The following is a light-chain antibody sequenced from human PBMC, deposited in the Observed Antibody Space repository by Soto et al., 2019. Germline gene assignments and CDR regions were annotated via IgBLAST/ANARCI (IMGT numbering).Light chain of an antibody. CDR3: QKGGDGKRFT. J-gene: IGKJ3*01. V-gene: IGKV3-11*01. Sequence: EIVLTQSPATLSLSPGQRATLSCRASQSVGAYLAWYQQKVGQAPRLLIYDASNRASFIPARFSGSGSGTDFTLTISSLEPEDFAVYYCQKGGDGKRFTFGPGTRVDI. CDR1: QSVGAY. CDR2: DAS.